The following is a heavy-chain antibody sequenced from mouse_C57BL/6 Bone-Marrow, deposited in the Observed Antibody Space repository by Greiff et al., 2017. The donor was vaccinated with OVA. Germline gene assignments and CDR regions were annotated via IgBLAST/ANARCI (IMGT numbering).Heavy chain of an antibody. CDR1: GYTFTSYW. Sequence: VQLQQSGAELVMPGASVKLSCKASGYTFTSYWMHWVKQRPGQGLEWIGEIDPSDSYTNYNQKFKGKSTLTVDNSSSTAYMQLSSLTSEDSAVYYCAREGGWAPYFDYWGQGTTLTVSS. D-gene: IGHD3-3*01. CDR2: IDPSDSYT. J-gene: IGHJ2*01. CDR3: AREGGWAPYFDY. V-gene: IGHV1-69*01.